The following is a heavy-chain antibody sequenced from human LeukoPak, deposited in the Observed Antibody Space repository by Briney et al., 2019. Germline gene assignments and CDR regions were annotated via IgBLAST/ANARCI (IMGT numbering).Heavy chain of an antibody. Sequence: ASVKVSCKASGYTFSSNYMHWVRQAPGQGLEWMGVIDPSGGGTSSAQTFQGRVTLTRDMSTSTVYMALSSLRSEDTAVYYCARATPGFGRNVEKYFDYWGQGTLVTVSS. CDR1: GYTFSSNY. V-gene: IGHV1-46*01. CDR2: IDPSGGGT. CDR3: ARATPGFGRNVEKYFDY. D-gene: IGHD1-1*01. J-gene: IGHJ4*02.